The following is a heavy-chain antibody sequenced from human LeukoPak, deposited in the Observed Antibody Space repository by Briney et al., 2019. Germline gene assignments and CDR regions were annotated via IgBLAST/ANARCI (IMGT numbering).Heavy chain of an antibody. J-gene: IGHJ4*02. Sequence: ASVKVSCKASGYTFTSYYMHWVRQAPGQGLEWMGIINPSGGSTTYAQKFQGRVTMTRDMSTSTVYMELRSLRSEDTAVYYCARDKSSIGALGMRGPEYYFDYWGQGNLVTVSS. V-gene: IGHV1-46*01. CDR1: GYTFTSYY. CDR2: INPSGGST. CDR3: ARDKSSIGALGMRGPEYYFDY. D-gene: IGHD6-6*01.